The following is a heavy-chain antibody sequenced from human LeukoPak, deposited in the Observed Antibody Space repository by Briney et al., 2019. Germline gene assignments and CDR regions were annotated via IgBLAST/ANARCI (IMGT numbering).Heavy chain of an antibody. CDR2: IYYTGST. CDR1: GGSISSYY. D-gene: IGHD2-2*01. V-gene: IGHV4-59*01. Sequence: SETLSLTCSVSGGSISSYYWSWIRQPPGKGLEWIGYIYYTGSTNYNPSLKRRITISVDTSKNQFSLKLNSVTAADTAVYYCARELCSTTTCYFDYWGQGTLVTVSS. J-gene: IGHJ4*02. CDR3: ARELCSTTTCYFDY.